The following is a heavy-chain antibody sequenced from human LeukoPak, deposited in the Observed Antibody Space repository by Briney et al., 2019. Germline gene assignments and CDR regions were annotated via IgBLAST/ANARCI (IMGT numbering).Heavy chain of an antibody. CDR2: IRYDGSNK. V-gene: IGHV3-30*02. CDR1: GFTFSSYG. Sequence: GSLRLSCATSGFTFSSYGMHWVRQAPGKGLEWVAYIRYDGSNKYYADSVKGRFTISRDNSKNTLHLQMNSLRAEDTAVYYCVKAQYDFWSGYYFDFWGQGTLVTVSS. D-gene: IGHD3-3*01. CDR3: VKAQYDFWSGYYFDF. J-gene: IGHJ4*02.